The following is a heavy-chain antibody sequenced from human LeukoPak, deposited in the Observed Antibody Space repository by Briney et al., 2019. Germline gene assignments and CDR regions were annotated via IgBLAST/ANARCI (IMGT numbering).Heavy chain of an antibody. CDR3: ARVVGLYSGYDSPYYFDY. CDR2: IYHSGST. V-gene: IGHV4-4*02. D-gene: IGHD5-12*01. J-gene: IGHJ4*02. CDR1: AGSISRTNW. Sequence: PSGTLSLTRAVSAGSISRTNWWSWVRQPPGKGLEWIGEIYHSGSTNYNPSLKSRVTLSVDKSKNQFSLKLSSVTAADTAVYYCARVVGLYSGYDSPYYFDYWGQGTLVTVSS.